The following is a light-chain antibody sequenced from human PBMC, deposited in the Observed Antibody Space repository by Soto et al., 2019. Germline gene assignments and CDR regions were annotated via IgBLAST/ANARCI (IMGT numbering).Light chain of an antibody. Sequence: IQMTQSPSSLSASVGDRLTITCRASQDVRNYVGWYQQKPGKAPKFLIYGASTLQSGVPSRFSGSGSETEFSLTIRALQPEDFATYYCQQLSRYPLTFGGGTKVDI. V-gene: IGKV1-17*01. J-gene: IGKJ4*01. CDR2: GAS. CDR3: QQLSRYPLT. CDR1: QDVRNY.